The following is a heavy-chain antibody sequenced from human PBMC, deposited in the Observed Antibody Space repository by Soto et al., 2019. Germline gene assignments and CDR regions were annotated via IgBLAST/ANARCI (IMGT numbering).Heavy chain of an antibody. CDR1: GASISGFY. Sequence: QVQLQESGPGLVKPSETLSLTCTVSGASISGFYWSWIRKSAGKVLEWIGRIYATGTTDYNPSLKRRVMMSVDTSKKQFSLKLRSVTAADTAVYYCVRDGTKTLRDWFDPWGQGISVTVSS. D-gene: IGHD1-1*01. CDR2: IYATGTT. J-gene: IGHJ5*02. V-gene: IGHV4-4*07. CDR3: VRDGTKTLRDWFDP.